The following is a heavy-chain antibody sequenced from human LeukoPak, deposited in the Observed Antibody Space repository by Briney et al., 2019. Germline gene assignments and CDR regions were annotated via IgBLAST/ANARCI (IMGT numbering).Heavy chain of an antibody. D-gene: IGHD6-13*01. CDR2: ISSSSSYI. Sequence: EGSLRLSCAASGFTFSSYSMNWVRQAPGKGLEWVSSISSSSSYIYYADSVKGRFTISRDNAKNSLYLQMNSLRAEDTAVYYCARDTGIAAADNWFDPWGQGTLVTVSS. V-gene: IGHV3-21*01. CDR3: ARDTGIAAADNWFDP. CDR1: GFTFSSYS. J-gene: IGHJ5*02.